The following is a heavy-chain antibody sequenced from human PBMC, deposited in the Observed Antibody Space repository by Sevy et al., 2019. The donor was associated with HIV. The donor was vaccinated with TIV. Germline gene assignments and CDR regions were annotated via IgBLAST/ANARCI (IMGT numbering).Heavy chain of an antibody. CDR1: GFTFSSYA. CDR3: ARDQHDYGGNLRTGWFDP. Sequence: GGSLRLSCAASGFTFSSYAMHWVRQAPGKGLEWVAVISYDGSNKYYAASVKGRFTISRDNSKNTLYLQMNSLRAEDTTVYYCARDQHDYGGNLRTGWFDPWGQGTLVTVSS. J-gene: IGHJ5*02. V-gene: IGHV3-30-3*01. CDR2: ISYDGSNK. D-gene: IGHD4-17*01.